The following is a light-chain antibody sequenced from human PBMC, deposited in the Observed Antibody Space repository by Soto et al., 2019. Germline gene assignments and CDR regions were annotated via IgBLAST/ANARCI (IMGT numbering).Light chain of an antibody. CDR3: SSYAGSNNFGV. CDR1: SSDVGGYNY. CDR2: EVS. Sequence: QSVLNQPPSASGSPGQSVTISCTGTSSDVGGYNYVSWYQQHPGKAPKLMIYEVSKRPSGVPDRFSGSKSGNTASLTVSELQAEDEADYYCSSYAGSNNFGVFGTGTKVTVL. V-gene: IGLV2-8*01. J-gene: IGLJ1*01.